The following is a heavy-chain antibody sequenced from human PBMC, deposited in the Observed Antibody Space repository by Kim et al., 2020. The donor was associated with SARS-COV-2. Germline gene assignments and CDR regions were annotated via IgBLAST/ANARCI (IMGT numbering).Heavy chain of an antibody. J-gene: IGHJ6*02. V-gene: IGHV3-74*01. CDR1: EFTFSNYW. CDR3: AWDRGRSMAV. Sequence: GGSLRLSCTASEFTFSNYWMHWVRQAPGKGLVWVSHINSDGSNANYADSVKGRFTISRDNAKNTLYLQMDSLRAEDTAVYYCAWDRGRSMAVWGQGTTVTVSS. CDR2: INSDGSNA.